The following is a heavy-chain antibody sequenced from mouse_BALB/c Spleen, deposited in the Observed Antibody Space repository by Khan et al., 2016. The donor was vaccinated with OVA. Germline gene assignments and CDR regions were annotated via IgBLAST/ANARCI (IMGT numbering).Heavy chain of an antibody. V-gene: IGHV1-69*02. D-gene: IGHD1-1*01. CDR2: IDPSDSAT. CDR3: ARRGIYYYGSSGYYNAMDY. J-gene: IGHJ4*01. Sequence: QVQLKQSGAELVKPGAPVKLSCKASGYTFTSYWMNWVKQRPGRGLEWIGRIDPSDSATHYNQKFKDKATLTVDKSSRTAYIQLSSLTSEDSAFDYCARRGIYYYGSSGYYNAMDYWGQGTSVTVSS. CDR1: GYTFTSYW.